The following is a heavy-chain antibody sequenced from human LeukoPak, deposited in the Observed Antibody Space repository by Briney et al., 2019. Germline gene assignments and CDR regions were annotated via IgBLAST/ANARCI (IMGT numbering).Heavy chain of an antibody. CDR2: IRYDGSNK. Sequence: PGGSLRLSCAASGFTFSSYWMSWVRQAPGKGLEWVAFIRYDGSNKYYADSVKGRFTISRDNSKNTLYLQMNSLRAEDTAVYYCATDNDYGGNHWGQGTLVTVSS. V-gene: IGHV3-30*02. D-gene: IGHD4-23*01. CDR3: ATDNDYGGNH. J-gene: IGHJ5*02. CDR1: GFTFSSYW.